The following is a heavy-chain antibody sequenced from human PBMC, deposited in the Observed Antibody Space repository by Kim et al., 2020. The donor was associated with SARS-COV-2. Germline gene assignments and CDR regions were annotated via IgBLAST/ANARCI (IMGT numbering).Heavy chain of an antibody. V-gene: IGHV3-48*02. D-gene: IGHD3-22*01. CDR2: ISSSSSTI. CDR1: GFTFSSYS. CDR3: ARDTVDYYDSSGSLDY. Sequence: GGSLRLSCAASGFTFSSYSMNWVRQAPGKGLEWVSYISSSSSTIYYADSVKGRFTISRDNAKNSLYLQMNSLRDEDTAVYYCARDTVDYYDSSGSLDYWGQGTLVTVSS. J-gene: IGHJ4*02.